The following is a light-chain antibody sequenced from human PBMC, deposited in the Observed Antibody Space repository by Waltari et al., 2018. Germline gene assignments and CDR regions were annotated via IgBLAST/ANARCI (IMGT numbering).Light chain of an antibody. Sequence: DIQMTQSPSSLSASVGDRVTSTCRTSQSIRTNLNWYQEKPGEAPRLLIYVASSLQSGVPSRFSGSGSGTDFTLTISSLQPEDFATYYCQQSYSIPITFGQGTRLEIK. CDR1: QSIRTN. CDR2: VAS. J-gene: IGKJ5*01. CDR3: QQSYSIPIT. V-gene: IGKV1-39*01.